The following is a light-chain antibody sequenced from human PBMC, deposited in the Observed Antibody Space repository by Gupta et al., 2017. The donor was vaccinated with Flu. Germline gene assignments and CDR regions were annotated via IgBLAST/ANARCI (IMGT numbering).Light chain of an antibody. CDR1: GKNT. CDR3: ASVDYSLNGRV. CDR2: ENH. J-gene: IGLJ3*02. V-gene: IGLV1-44*01. Sequence: GKNTGNWYQQLTRTAPKHRIYENHQQPSGVPDRFYGSKCDTSASIAISGLQSEDEADYYCASVDYSLNGRVVCGGTKLTVL.